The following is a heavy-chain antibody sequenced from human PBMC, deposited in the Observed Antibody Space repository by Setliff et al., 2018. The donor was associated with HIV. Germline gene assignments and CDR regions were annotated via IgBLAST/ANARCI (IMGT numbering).Heavy chain of an antibody. CDR2: ISSSSSYI. D-gene: IGHD3-16*01. CDR1: GFTFSSYS. V-gene: IGHV3-21*01. J-gene: IGHJ3*02. Sequence: LRLSCAASGFTFSSYSMNWVRQAPGKGLEWVSSISSSSSYIYYADSVKGRFTISRDNAKNSLYLQMNSLRAEDTAVYYCATPGGLGDAFDIWGQGTMVTVSS. CDR3: ATPGGLGDAFDI.